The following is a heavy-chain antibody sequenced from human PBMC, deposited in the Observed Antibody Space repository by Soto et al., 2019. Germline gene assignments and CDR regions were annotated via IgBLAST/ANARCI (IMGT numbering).Heavy chain of an antibody. V-gene: IGHV3-21*01. CDR1: GFTFSSYS. D-gene: IGHD6-13*01. CDR2: ISNGSSYI. Sequence: GGSLRLSCTASGFTFSSYSMNWVRQAPGKGLEWVAVISNGSSYIYYADSVKGRFTISRDNSKNTLYLQMNSLRAEDTAVYYCAKDQDIAAAAVPLGYWGQGTLVTVSS. CDR3: AKDQDIAAAAVPLGY. J-gene: IGHJ4*02.